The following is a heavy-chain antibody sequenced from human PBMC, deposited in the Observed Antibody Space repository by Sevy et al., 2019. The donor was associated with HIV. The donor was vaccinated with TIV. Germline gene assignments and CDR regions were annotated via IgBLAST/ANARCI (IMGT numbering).Heavy chain of an antibody. CDR1: GYTFTSYG. V-gene: IGHV1-18*01. CDR2: ISAYNGNT. D-gene: IGHD3-9*01. Sequence: ASVKVSCKASGYTFTSYGISWVRQAPGQGLEWMGWISAYNGNTNYEQKLQGRVTMTTDTSTSTAYMELRSLRSDDTAVYYGARVERDYDILTGQDEFDYWGQGTLVTVSS. CDR3: ARVERDYDILTGQDEFDY. J-gene: IGHJ4*02.